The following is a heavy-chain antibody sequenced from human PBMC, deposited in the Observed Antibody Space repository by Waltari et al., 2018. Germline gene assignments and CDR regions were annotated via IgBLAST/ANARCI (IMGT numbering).Heavy chain of an antibody. CDR2: IYTSGST. V-gene: IGHV4-4*07. CDR1: GFTFTTYW. Sequence: VELVESGGGLVQPGGSLRLSCAASGFTFTTYWMHWIRQPAGKGLEWIGRIYTSGSTNYNPSLKSRVTISVDTSKNQFSLKLSSVTAADTAVYYCAREMATYDSRGALRDYWGQGTLVTVSS. D-gene: IGHD1-26*01. J-gene: IGHJ4*02. CDR3: AREMATYDSRGALRDY.